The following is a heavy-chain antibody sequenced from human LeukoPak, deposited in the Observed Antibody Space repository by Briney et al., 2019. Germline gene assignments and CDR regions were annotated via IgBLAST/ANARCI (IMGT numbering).Heavy chain of an antibody. CDR2: IYPGDSDI. V-gene: IGHV5-51*01. D-gene: IGHD1-26*01. J-gene: IGHJ4*02. CDR1: GYSFATHW. Sequence: GESLKTSCRGSGYSFATHWIGWVRQLPGKGLEWMGIIYPGDSDIRYSPSFQGQVTISADKSISTAYLQWSSLKASDTAMYYCAIRYSGSYNDYWGQGTLVTVSS. CDR3: AIRYSGSYNDY.